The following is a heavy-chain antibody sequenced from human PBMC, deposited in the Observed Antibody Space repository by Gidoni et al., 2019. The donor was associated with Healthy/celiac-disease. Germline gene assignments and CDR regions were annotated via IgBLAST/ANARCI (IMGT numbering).Heavy chain of an antibody. D-gene: IGHD3-16*01. V-gene: IGHV4-34*01. CDR2: IHHGGRT. Sequence: QVPLQQWGAGLLKPSETLSLTCAVYGGSCSGYYWSWLRQPPGKGLEWIGEIHHGGRTNYNPSLKSRLTISVDTSKHQFSLKLSSVTAADTAVYYCARFLRGRTKFFDYWGQGTLVTVSS. CDR3: ARFLRGRTKFFDY. J-gene: IGHJ4*02. CDR1: GGSCSGYY.